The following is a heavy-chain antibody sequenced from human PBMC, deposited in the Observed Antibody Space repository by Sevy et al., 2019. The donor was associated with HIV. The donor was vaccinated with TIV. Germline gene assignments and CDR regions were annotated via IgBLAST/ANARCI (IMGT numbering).Heavy chain of an antibody. CDR3: ARDLGYESSGYLPFFDP. J-gene: IGHJ5*02. CDR2: ISYDGNIR. CDR1: GLTFSSHA. V-gene: IGHV3-30-3*01. Sequence: GGSLRLSCAASGLTFSSHAMHWVRQAPGKGLESVAVISYDGNIRYYGYSVKGRFTISRDDSKNTLYLQMNSLRAEDTAVYYCARDLGYESSGYLPFFDPRGQGTLVTVSS. D-gene: IGHD3-22*01.